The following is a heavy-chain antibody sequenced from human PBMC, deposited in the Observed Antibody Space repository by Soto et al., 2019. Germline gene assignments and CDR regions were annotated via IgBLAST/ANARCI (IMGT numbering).Heavy chain of an antibody. J-gene: IGHJ6*02. CDR3: ARDLSGTTHGMDV. Sequence: ASVKVSCKASGGTFSSYAISWVRQAPGQGLEWMGGIIPIFGTANYAQKFQGRVTITADESTSTAYMELSSLRSEDTAVYYCARDLSGTTHGMDVWGQGTTVTVSS. D-gene: IGHD1-7*01. V-gene: IGHV1-69*13. CDR2: IIPIFGTA. CDR1: GGTFSSYA.